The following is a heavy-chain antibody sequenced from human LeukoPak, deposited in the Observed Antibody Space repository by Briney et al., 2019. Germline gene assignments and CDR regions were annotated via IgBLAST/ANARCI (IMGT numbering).Heavy chain of an antibody. CDR3: TNGDCRGGRCSSGAY. V-gene: IGHV3-30*02. Sequence: GGSLRLSCAASGFTFRGYGMHWVRQAPGKGLGWVAYTRDYGSKNWYGDSVKGRFTISRDNPKNTLYLQMKSPRGQDTAVYYCTNGDCRGGRCSSGAYWGQGTLVTVSS. J-gene: IGHJ4*02. CDR1: GFTFRGYG. D-gene: IGHD2-15*01. CDR2: TRDYGSKN.